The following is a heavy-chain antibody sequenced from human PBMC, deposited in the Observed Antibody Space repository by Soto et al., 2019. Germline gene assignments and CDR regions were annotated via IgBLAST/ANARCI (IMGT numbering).Heavy chain of an antibody. Sequence: EVQLVESGGGLVQPGGSLRLSCTASGFTFSTYDMHWVRQATGKGLEWVSGIGTAGNTYYADSVKGRFTISRENAKNSLYLQMHGLRAGDTAVYYCVRDRARGWFDPWGQGTLVTVSS. CDR3: VRDRARGWFDP. V-gene: IGHV3-13*04. J-gene: IGHJ5*02. CDR2: IGTAGNT. CDR1: GFTFSTYD.